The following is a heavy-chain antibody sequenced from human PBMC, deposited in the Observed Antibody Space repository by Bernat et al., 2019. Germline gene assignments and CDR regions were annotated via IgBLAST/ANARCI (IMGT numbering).Heavy chain of an antibody. D-gene: IGHD2-15*01. CDR3: AGELLSSGYFDY. CDR1: GFTFSSYA. Sequence: QVQLVESGGGVVQPGRSLRLSCAASGFTFSSYAMHWVRQAPGKGLEWVAVISYDGSNKYYADSVKGRFTISTDNSKNTLYLQMNSLRAEDTSVYYCAGELLSSGYFDYWGQGTLVTVSS. CDR2: ISYDGSNK. V-gene: IGHV3-30-3*01. J-gene: IGHJ4*02.